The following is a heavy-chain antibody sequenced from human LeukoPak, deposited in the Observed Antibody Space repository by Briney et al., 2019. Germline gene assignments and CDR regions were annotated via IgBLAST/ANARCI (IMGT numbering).Heavy chain of an antibody. Sequence: SETLSLTCTVSGFSISSYYWGWIRQPPGKGLEWIGYIYYSGSTNYNPSLKSRVTISVDTSKNQFSLKLSSVTAADTAVCYCARENYFDYWGQGTLVIVSS. CDR1: GFSISSYY. CDR3: ARENYFDY. V-gene: IGHV4-59*01. CDR2: IYYSGST. J-gene: IGHJ4*02.